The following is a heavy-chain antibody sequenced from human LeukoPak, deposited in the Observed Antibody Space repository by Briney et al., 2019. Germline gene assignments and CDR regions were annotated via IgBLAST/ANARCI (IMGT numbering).Heavy chain of an antibody. J-gene: IGHJ4*02. Sequence: GGSLRLSCAASGFTFSSYSMNWVRQAPGKGLEWVSSISSSSSYIYYADSVKGRFTISRDNSKNTLYLQMNSLRAEDTAVYYCAREGEEPDIVGATPFDYWGQGTLVTVSS. V-gene: IGHV3-21*01. CDR1: GFTFSSYS. CDR2: ISSSSSYI. CDR3: AREGEEPDIVGATPFDY. D-gene: IGHD1-26*01.